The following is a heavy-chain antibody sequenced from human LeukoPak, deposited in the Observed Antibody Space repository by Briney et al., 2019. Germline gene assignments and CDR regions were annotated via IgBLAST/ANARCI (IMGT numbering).Heavy chain of an antibody. Sequence: GGSLRLSCATSGFTFSSYAMHWVRQAPGKGLEWVAVISYDGSNKYYADSVKGRFTISRDNSKNTLYLQMNSLRAEDTAVYYCAKERDYDFWSGYEYYFDYWGQGTLVTVSS. CDR1: GFTFSSYA. D-gene: IGHD3-3*01. CDR3: AKERDYDFWSGYEYYFDY. J-gene: IGHJ4*02. V-gene: IGHV3-30-3*01. CDR2: ISYDGSNK.